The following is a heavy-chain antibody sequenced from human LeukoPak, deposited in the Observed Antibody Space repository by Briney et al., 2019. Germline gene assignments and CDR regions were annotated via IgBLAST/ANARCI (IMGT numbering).Heavy chain of an antibody. CDR2: IYYSGST. CDR1: GGPISSYY. CDR3: ARGSTVSGWSISHYFDH. D-gene: IGHD6-19*01. Sequence: PSETLSFTCTVSGGPISSYYWSWIRQPPGKGLEWIGYIYYSGSTNYNPSLKSRVTISVDTSKNQFSLKLSSVTAADTAVYYCARGSTVSGWSISHYFDHWGQGTLVTVSS. J-gene: IGHJ4*02. V-gene: IGHV4-59*01.